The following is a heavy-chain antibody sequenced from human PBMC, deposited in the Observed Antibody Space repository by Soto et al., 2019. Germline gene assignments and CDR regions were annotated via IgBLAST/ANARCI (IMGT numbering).Heavy chain of an antibody. D-gene: IGHD4-17*01. V-gene: IGHV3-23*01. Sequence: GGSLRLSCAASGFTFSSYAMSWVRQAPGKGLEWVSAISGSGGSTYYADSVKGRFTISRDNSKNTLYLQMNSLRAEDTAVYYCAKTPTVTTIFLLDYWGQGTLVTVSS. CDR1: GFTFSSYA. J-gene: IGHJ4*02. CDR2: ISGSGGST. CDR3: AKTPTVTTIFLLDY.